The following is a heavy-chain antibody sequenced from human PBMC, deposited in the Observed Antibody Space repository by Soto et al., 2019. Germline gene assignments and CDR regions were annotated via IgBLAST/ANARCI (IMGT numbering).Heavy chain of an antibody. V-gene: IGHV1-18*01. J-gene: IGHJ6*02. CDR1: GYPFTSYG. D-gene: IGHD3-3*01. Sequence: GSSVKLSCKASGYPFTSYGISWVRQAPGQGLEWMGWISAYNGNTNYAQKLQGRVTMTTDTSTGTAYMELRSLRSDDTAVYYCARLTSDITIFGVVIGEYYHYYVMDFCGQGSTVTVPS. CDR3: ARLTSDITIFGVVIGEYYHYYVMDF. CDR2: ISAYNGNT.